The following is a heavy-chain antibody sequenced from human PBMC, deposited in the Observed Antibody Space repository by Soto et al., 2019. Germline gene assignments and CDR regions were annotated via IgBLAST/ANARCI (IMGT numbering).Heavy chain of an antibody. CDR3: ARGNLSFDFDS. CDR2: ISGDGINT. V-gene: IGHV3-30*03. Sequence: ESGGDVVQPGKSLRLSCAASGFNFGFFGMHWVRQAPGKGLEWVAFISGDGINTQYADSVRGRFTLSRDYSRKTMYLQMDSLRDEDTALYDCARGNLSFDFDSWGLGTLVTVSS. CDR1: GFNFGFFG. J-gene: IGHJ4*02. D-gene: IGHD1-26*01.